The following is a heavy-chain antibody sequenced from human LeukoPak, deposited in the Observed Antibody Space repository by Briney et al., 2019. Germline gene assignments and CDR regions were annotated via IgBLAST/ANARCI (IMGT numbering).Heavy chain of an antibody. V-gene: IGHV1-69*04. J-gene: IGHJ4*02. CDR2: IIPILGIA. CDR3: ARARGSGSYWDY. Sequence: ASVKVSCKASGGTFSSYAISWVRQAPGQGLEWMGRIIPILGIANYAQKFQGRVTITADKSTSTAYMELSSLRSEDTAVYYCARARGSGSYWDYWGQGTLVTVSS. CDR1: GGTFSSYA. D-gene: IGHD1-26*01.